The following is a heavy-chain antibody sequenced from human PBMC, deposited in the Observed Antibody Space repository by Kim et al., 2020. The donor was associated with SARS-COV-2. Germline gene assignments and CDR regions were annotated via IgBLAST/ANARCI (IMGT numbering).Heavy chain of an antibody. V-gene: IGHV3-23*01. CDR3: ARRITMIRGVAVSGMDV. D-gene: IGHD3-10*01. Sequence: SGKGRFSISRDNSKNTMYGQMNSLRADDTAVYYCARRITMIRGVAVSGMDVWGQGTTVTVS. J-gene: IGHJ6*02.